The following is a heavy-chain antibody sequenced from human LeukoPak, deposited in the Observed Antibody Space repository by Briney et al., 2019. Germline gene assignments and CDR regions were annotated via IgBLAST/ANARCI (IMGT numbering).Heavy chain of an antibody. V-gene: IGHV3-33*01. CDR2: IWYDGSNK. CDR1: GFTFSSYG. J-gene: IGHJ4*02. CDR3: ARASKYYDILTGYFTV. D-gene: IGHD3-9*01. Sequence: GRSLRLSCAASGFTFSSYGMHWVRQAPGKGLEWVAVIWYDGSNKYYADSVKGRFTISRDNSKNTLYLQMNSLRAEDTAVYYCARASKYYDILTGYFTVWGQGTLVTVSS.